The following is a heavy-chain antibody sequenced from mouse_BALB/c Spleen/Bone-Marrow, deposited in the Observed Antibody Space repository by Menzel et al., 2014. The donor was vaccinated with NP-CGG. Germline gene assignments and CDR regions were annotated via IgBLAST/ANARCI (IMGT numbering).Heavy chain of an antibody. CDR1: GFTFSSFG. CDR2: ISCDSSTI. J-gene: IGHJ4*01. CDR3: ARWSYYDAMDH. Sequence: EVHLVESGGGLVQPGGSRKLSCAASGFTFSSFGMHWVRQAPEKGLEWVAYISCDSSTIYYADTVKGRFTISRDNPKNTLFLQMTSLRSEDTAMYYCARWSYYDAMDHWGQGTSVTVSS. D-gene: IGHD2-12*01. V-gene: IGHV5-17*02.